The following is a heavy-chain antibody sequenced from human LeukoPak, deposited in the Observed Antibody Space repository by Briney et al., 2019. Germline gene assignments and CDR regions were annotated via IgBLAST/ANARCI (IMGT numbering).Heavy chain of an antibody. CDR1: GDTFSTSV. CDR2: IIPMLDIA. Sequence: GASVKVSCTASGDTFSTSVITWVRQAPGQGLEWMGRIIPMLDIANYAQRFQGRVTITADNSTSTACMEVSSLRSEYTAVCYCAAKVDYWGQGTLVTVSS. CDR3: AAKVDY. V-gene: IGHV1-69*04. J-gene: IGHJ4*02.